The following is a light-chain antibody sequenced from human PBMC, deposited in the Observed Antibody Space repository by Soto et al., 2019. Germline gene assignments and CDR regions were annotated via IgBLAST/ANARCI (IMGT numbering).Light chain of an antibody. Sequence: QSVLTQPPSVSGAPGQRVTISCTGSSSNIGAGYNVHWYQQLPGTAPKLLIYGNSNRPSGVPDRFSGSKSGTSASLAITGLQAEDEADYYCQSYDSGVRVVFGGGTKLTVL. CDR3: QSYDSGVRVV. CDR1: SSNIGAGYN. V-gene: IGLV1-40*01. J-gene: IGLJ2*01. CDR2: GNS.